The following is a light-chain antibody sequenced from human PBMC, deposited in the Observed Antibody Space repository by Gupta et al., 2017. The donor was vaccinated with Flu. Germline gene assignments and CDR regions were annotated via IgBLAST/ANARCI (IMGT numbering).Light chain of an antibody. CDR2: DNN. V-gene: IGLV1-51*01. J-gene: IGLJ3*02. CDR1: SSNIGNNY. CDR3: GKWDSSLSAWV. Sequence: QSVLTQPPSVSAAPGQKVTISCSGSSSNIGNNYVSWYQQLPGTAPKRLIYDNNKRPSGIPDRFSGSKSGTSATLGITGLQTGDEADDYCGKWDSSLSAWVFGGGTKLTVL.